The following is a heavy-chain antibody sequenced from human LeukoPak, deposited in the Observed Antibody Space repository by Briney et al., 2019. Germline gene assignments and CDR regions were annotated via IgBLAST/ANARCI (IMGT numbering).Heavy chain of an antibody. D-gene: IGHD1-26*01. CDR2: ITGYNGNT. CDR1: GYTFINYG. J-gene: IGHJ4*02. Sequence: ASVKVSCKASGYTFINYGISWLRQAPGQRLEWMGWITGYNGNTNYAQKFQGRLIMTTDTSTSTAYMELRSLRSDDTAVYYCARDDVGSARYWGQGTPVTVSS. V-gene: IGHV1-18*01. CDR3: ARDDVGSARY.